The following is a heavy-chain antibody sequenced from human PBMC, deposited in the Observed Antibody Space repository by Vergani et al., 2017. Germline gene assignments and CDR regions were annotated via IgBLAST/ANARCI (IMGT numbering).Heavy chain of an antibody. CDR1: GFTFSTYS. D-gene: IGHD4-17*01. Sequence: EVQLVESGGGLVKPGGSLRLSCAASGFTFSTYSMNWVRQAPGKGLEWVSSISSSSSYIYYADSVKGRFTISRDNAKNSLYLQMNSLRAEDTAVYYCAKVKGAYGDYPYWYFDLWGRGTLVTVSS. CDR3: AKVKGAYGDYPYWYFDL. CDR2: ISSSSSYI. J-gene: IGHJ2*01. V-gene: IGHV3-21*04.